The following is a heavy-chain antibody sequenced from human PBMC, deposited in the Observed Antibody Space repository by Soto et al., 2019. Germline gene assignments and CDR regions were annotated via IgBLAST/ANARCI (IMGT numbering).Heavy chain of an antibody. CDR1: GFTFSSYA. CDR3: ASYSSSWQNPNFDY. V-gene: IGHV3-30-3*01. D-gene: IGHD6-13*01. Sequence: GGSLRLSCAASGFTFSSYAMHWVRQAPGKGLEWVAVISYDGSNKYYADSVKGRFTISRDNSKNTLYLQMNSLRAEDTAVYYWASYSSSWQNPNFDYWGQGTLVTVSS. CDR2: ISYDGSNK. J-gene: IGHJ4*02.